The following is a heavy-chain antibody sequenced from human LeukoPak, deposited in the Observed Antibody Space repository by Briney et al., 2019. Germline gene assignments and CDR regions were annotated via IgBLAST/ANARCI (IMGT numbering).Heavy chain of an antibody. CDR1: GGSFSGYY. V-gene: IGHV4-34*01. D-gene: IGHD1-26*01. CDR2: INHSGST. J-gene: IGHJ4*02. CDR3: ALNSGSHPDY. Sequence: SETLSLTCAVYGGSFSGYYWSWIRQPPGKGLEWIGEINHSGSTNYNPSLKSRVTISVDTSKNQFSLKLSSVTAADTAVYYCALNSGSHPDYWGQGTLVTVSS.